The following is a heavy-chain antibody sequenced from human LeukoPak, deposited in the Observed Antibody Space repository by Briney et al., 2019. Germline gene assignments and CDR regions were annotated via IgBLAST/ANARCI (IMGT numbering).Heavy chain of an antibody. V-gene: IGHV4-59*11. Sequence: SETLSLTCTVSGGSISSHYWSWIRQPPGKGLEWIGYIYYSGSTNYNPSLKSRVTISVDTSKNQFSLKLSSVTAADTAVYYCARVHDSSGYYGPFDYWGQGTLVTVSS. D-gene: IGHD3-22*01. CDR2: IYYSGST. J-gene: IGHJ4*02. CDR1: GGSISSHY. CDR3: ARVHDSSGYYGPFDY.